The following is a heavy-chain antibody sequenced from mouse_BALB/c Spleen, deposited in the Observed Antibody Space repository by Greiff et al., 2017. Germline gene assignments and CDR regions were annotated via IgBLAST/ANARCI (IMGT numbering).Heavy chain of an antibody. Sequence: DVMLVESGGGLVQPGGSRKLSCAASGFTFSSFGMHWVRQAPEKGLEWVAYISSGSSTIYYADTVKGRFTISRDNPKNTLFLQMTSLRSEDTAMYYCARAITTVVGAMDYWGQGTSVTVSS. CDR1: GFTFSSFG. J-gene: IGHJ4*01. CDR3: ARAITTVVGAMDY. V-gene: IGHV5-17*02. D-gene: IGHD1-1*01. CDR2: ISSGSSTI.